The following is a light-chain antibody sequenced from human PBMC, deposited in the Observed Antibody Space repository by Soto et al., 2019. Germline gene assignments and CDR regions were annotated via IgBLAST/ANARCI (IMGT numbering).Light chain of an antibody. CDR1: SSDVGSYNL. J-gene: IGLJ2*01. Sequence: QSALTQPASVSGSPGQSITISCTGTSSDVGSYNLVSWYQHHPGKAPKLMIYEGVKRPSGVSHRFSGSKSGITASLTISGLQAEDEADYYCFSYAGSRTLRLGGGTKLTVL. V-gene: IGLV2-23*01. CDR3: FSYAGSRTLR. CDR2: EGV.